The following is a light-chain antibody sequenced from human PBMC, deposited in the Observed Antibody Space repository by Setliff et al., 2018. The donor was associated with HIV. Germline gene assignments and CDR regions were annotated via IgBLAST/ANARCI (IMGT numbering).Light chain of an antibody. Sequence: QSVLTQPASVSGSLGQSITISCTGTRSDVGAYNYVSWYQQHPDKAPKLLIYEVTNRPSGVSNRFSGSKSGTTASLTISGLQAEDEAVYFCSSYRGGSTLFVLGPGTKVTVL. CDR3: SSYRGGSTLFV. J-gene: IGLJ1*01. CDR1: RSDVGAYNY. V-gene: IGLV2-14*01. CDR2: EVT.